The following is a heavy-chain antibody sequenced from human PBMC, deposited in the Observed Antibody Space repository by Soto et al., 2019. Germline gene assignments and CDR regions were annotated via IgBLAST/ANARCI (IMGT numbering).Heavy chain of an antibody. D-gene: IGHD3-10*01. CDR3: AKDLVYFDSGTYSTLDY. V-gene: IGHV3-23*01. CDR1: GFTFSNYA. CDR2: ISGSGANT. J-gene: IGHJ4*02. Sequence: GGSLRLSCAASGFTFSNYAMNWVRQAPGKGLEWVSGISGSGANTYYADFVKGRFTISRDNSKNTLYLQMNSLRAEDTAVYYRAKDLVYFDSGTYSTLDYWGQGTLVTVSS.